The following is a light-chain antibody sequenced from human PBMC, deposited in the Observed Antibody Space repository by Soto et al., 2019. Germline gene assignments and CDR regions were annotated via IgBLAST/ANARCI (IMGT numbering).Light chain of an antibody. Sequence: QSLRTQPPSVSGAPGQRVTISCTGSNSNIGAGYDVHWYQQLPGTAPKLLIYGNSNRPSGVPDRFSGSKSVTSASLAITGLQAEDEADYYCKSYDSSLSGYVFGTGTKVTVL. V-gene: IGLV1-40*01. CDR3: KSYDSSLSGYV. CDR2: GNS. J-gene: IGLJ1*01. CDR1: NSNIGAGYD.